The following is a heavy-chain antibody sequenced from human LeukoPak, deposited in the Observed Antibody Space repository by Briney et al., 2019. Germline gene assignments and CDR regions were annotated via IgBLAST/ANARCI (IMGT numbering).Heavy chain of an antibody. CDR3: ARVVRGVMLVYDY. V-gene: IGHV4-61*02. Sequence: SQTLSLTCTVSGGSISSGSYYWTWIRQPAGKGLEWIGRIYTSGSTNYNPSLKSRVTISVDTSKNQFSLKLSSVTAADTAVYYCARVVRGVMLVYDYWGQGTLVTVSS. CDR2: IYTSGST. CDR1: GGSISSGSYY. D-gene: IGHD3-10*01. J-gene: IGHJ4*02.